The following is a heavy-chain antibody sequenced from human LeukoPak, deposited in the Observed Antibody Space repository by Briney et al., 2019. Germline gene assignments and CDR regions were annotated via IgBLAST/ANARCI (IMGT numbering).Heavy chain of an antibody. J-gene: IGHJ4*02. CDR1: GFTFDDYA. D-gene: IGHD6-19*01. CDR3: AKAVAGTWIDY. Sequence: GRSLRLSCAASGFTFDDYAMHWVRQAPGKGLEWVSGISWNSGSIGYADSVKGRFTISRDNAKNSLYLQINSLRAEDTALYYCAKAVAGTWIDYWGQGTLVTVSS. V-gene: IGHV3-9*01. CDR2: ISWNSGSI.